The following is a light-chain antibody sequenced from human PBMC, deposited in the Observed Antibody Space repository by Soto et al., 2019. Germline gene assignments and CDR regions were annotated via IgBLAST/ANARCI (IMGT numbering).Light chain of an antibody. V-gene: IGLV2-8*01. CDR2: EVS. CDR1: SSDVGFYNY. J-gene: IGLJ2*01. Sequence: QSALTQPPSASGSPGQSVTISCTGTSSDVGFYNYVSWYQQRPGKAPKLMIYEVSKRPSGVPDRFSGSKSGNTASLTVSGLQAEDEADYYCTSYAGSKNWVLGGGTKLTVL. CDR3: TSYAGSKNWV.